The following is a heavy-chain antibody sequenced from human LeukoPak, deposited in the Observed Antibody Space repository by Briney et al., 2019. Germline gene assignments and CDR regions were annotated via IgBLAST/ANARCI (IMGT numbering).Heavy chain of an antibody. CDR1: GFTFSDYY. V-gene: IGHV3-11*04. Sequence: GGSLRLSCAASGFTFSDYYMSWIRQAPGKGLEWVSYISTSGSTIYYADSVKGRFTISRDNAKNSLYLQMNSLRAEDTAVYYCARGDSSNWYYFNYWGQGTLVTVSS. D-gene: IGHD6-13*01. J-gene: IGHJ4*02. CDR2: ISTSGSTI. CDR3: ARGDSSNWYYFNY.